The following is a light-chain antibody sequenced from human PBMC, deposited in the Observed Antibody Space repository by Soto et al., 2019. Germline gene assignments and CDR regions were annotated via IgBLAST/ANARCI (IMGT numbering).Light chain of an antibody. CDR3: QRYGRSPRT. CDR1: QSVRTY. Sequence: EIVLTQSPVTLSLSPGERATLSCRASQSVRTYLAWYQVKPGQAPRLLIYGASSRATGIPDRFSGSGSGTDFTLTISSLEPEDFAVYYCQRYGRSPRTFGQGTKVDI. V-gene: IGKV3-20*01. CDR2: GAS. J-gene: IGKJ1*01.